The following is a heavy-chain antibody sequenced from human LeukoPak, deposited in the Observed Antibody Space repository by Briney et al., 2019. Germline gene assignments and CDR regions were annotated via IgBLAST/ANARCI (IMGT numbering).Heavy chain of an antibody. J-gene: IGHJ3*02. V-gene: IGHV4-59*01. Sequence: KSSETLSLTCTVSGGSISSYYWSWIRQPAGKGLEWIGYIYYSGSTNYNPSLKSRVTISVDTSKNQFSLKLSSVTAADTAVYYCARAFGRAARRDAFDIWGQGTMVTVSS. CDR3: ARAFGRAARRDAFDI. CDR2: IYYSGST. CDR1: GGSISSYY. D-gene: IGHD6-6*01.